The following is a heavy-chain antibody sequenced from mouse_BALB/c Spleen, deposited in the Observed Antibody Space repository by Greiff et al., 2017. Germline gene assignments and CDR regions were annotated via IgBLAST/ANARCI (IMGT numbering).Heavy chain of an antibody. CDR1: GYTFTDYW. CDR3: ARYYDGYLAWFAY. Sequence: QVQLQQPGAELVMPGASVKMSCKASGYTFTDYWMHWVKQRPGQGLEWIGAIDTSDSYTSYNQKFKGKATLTVDESSSTAYMQLSSLTSEDSAVYYCARYYDGYLAWFAYWGQGTLVTVSA. V-gene: IGHV1-69*01. CDR2: IDTSDSYT. J-gene: IGHJ3*01. D-gene: IGHD2-3*01.